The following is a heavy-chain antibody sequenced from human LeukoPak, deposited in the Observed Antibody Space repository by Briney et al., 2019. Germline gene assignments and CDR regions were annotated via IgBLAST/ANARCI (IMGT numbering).Heavy chain of an antibody. J-gene: IGHJ4*02. CDR2: VYPGDSDT. CDR1: GYSFTSYW. CDR3: ARTLYYDSSGYYGWYFDY. V-gene: IGHV5-51*01. D-gene: IGHD3-22*01. Sequence: GESLTLSCKGSGYSFTSYWIGWVRQMPGKGLEWMGIVYPGDSDTRYSPSFQGQVTISADKSISTAYLQWSSLKASDTSMYCCARTLYYDSSGYYGWYFDYWGQGTLVTVCS.